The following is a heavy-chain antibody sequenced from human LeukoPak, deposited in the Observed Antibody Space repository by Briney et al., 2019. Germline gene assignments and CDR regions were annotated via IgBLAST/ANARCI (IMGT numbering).Heavy chain of an antibody. Sequence: GGSLRLSCAASGFTFSSYAMSWVRQAPGKGLEWVSSISDNGGSTYSADSVKGRFTISRDYSKNTLYLQMNSLRADDAAVYYCAKGPPPGSPYIMDVWGQGTTVTVSS. CDR2: ISDNGGST. CDR1: GFTFSSYA. CDR3: AKGPPPGSPYIMDV. V-gene: IGHV3-23*01. J-gene: IGHJ6*02.